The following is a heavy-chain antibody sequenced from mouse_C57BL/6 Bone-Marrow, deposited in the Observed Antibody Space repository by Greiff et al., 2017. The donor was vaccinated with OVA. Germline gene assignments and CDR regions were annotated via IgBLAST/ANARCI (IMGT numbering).Heavy chain of an antibody. CDR1: GYTFTSYG. V-gene: IGHV1-81*01. D-gene: IGHD2-1*01. CDR3: ARQNYGNYDYFDY. Sequence: VQLVESGAELARPGASVKLSCKASGYTFTSYGISWVKQRTGQGLEWIGEIYPRSGNTYYNEKFKGKATLTADKSSSTAYMELRSLTSEDSAVYFCARQNYGNYDYFDYWGQGTTLTVSS. CDR2: IYPRSGNT. J-gene: IGHJ2*01.